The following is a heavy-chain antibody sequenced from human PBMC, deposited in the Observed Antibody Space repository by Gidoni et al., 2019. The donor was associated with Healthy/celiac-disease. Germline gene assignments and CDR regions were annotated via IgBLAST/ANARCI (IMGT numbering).Heavy chain of an antibody. CDR1: GYTGTGYY. Sequence: QVQLVQAGAEGKKTGAAEKVAGKASGYTGTGYYMHWVRQAPGQGLEWMGRLHPNSGCTNYAQKFQGRVPMPRDTSISTASMELIRLRSDDTAVYYCARGWTSSSWYDVSDWSWGQGTLVTVSS. CDR2: LHPNSGCT. CDR3: ARGWTSSSWYDVSDWS. J-gene: IGHJ4*02. V-gene: IGHV1-2*06. D-gene: IGHD6-13*01.